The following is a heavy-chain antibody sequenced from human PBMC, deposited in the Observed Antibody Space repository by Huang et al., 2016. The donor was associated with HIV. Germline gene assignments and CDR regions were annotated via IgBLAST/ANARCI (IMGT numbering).Heavy chain of an antibody. V-gene: IGHV3-30*18. CDR3: AKGGSGAAVLDF. CDR1: GFTFSSYG. Sequence: QVQLVESGGGVVQPGRSLRISCAASGFTFSSYGMHWVRQAPGKGLEWVAVISYDGKTKYYADSVKGRFSISRDNSKTTVYLQMNSRRVEDTAVYYCAKGGSGAAVLDFWGQRTLVTVSS. CDR2: ISYDGKTK. D-gene: IGHD6-13*01. J-gene: IGHJ4*02.